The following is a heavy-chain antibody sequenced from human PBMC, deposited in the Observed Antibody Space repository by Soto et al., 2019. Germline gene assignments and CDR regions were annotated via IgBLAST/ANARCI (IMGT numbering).Heavy chain of an antibody. CDR1: VDSFSRYY. CDR2: VYYSGNT. J-gene: IGHJ4*02. Sequence: PSETLCLTCTVSVDSFSRYYWSWIRQPPGKGLEWIGYVYYSGNTNYNPSLKSRVTISADTSKNEFSLRLRSVTTADTAVYYCARGQFNILTGYYIDFWGQGTLVTVSS. D-gene: IGHD3-9*01. CDR3: ARGQFNILTGYYIDF. V-gene: IGHV4-59*12.